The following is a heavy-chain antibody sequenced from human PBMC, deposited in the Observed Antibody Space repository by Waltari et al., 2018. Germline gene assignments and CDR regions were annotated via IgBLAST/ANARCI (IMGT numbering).Heavy chain of an antibody. CDR3: ARHGGQGSGSQSDY. J-gene: IGHJ4*02. Sequence: QLQLQESGPGLVKPSETLSLLCTVAGGSIRRRLYSWGWIRQPPGKGLEWIGSACTIGYTYYNPSLKSRVTILVDMSKNQFSLELSSVTAADTAVYYCARHGGQGSGSQSDYWGQGSLVTVSS. V-gene: IGHV4-39*01. CDR2: ACTIGYT. CDR1: GGSIRRRLYS. D-gene: IGHD3-10*01.